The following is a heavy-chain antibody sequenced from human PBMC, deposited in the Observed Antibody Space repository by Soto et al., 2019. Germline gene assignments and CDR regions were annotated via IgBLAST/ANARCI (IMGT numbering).Heavy chain of an antibody. D-gene: IGHD1-1*01. Sequence: QVQLVQSGGEVKRPGASVKISCKASGYPFTSYGISWVRQAPGQGLEWMGWINPYNGNTKYAQKFXGXAXMXXDTSTTTAYMELRSLSHDDTAVYYCARNLASVHDFWGQGRLVTVSS. CDR2: INPYNGNT. J-gene: IGHJ4*02. CDR1: GYPFTSYG. CDR3: ARNLASVHDF. V-gene: IGHV1-18*04.